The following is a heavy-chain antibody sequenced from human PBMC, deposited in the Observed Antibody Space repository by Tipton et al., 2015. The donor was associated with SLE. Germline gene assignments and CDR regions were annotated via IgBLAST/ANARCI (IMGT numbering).Heavy chain of an antibody. Sequence: SLRLSCAASGFTFSSYAMSWVRQAPGKGLEWVSAISGSGGSTYYADSVKGRFTISRDNSKNTPYLQMNSLRAEDTAVYYCAKELDDSSGYYDFQHWGQGTLVTVSS. D-gene: IGHD3-22*01. J-gene: IGHJ1*01. CDR3: AKELDDSSGYYDFQH. CDR2: ISGSGGST. CDR1: GFTFSSYA. V-gene: IGHV3-23*01.